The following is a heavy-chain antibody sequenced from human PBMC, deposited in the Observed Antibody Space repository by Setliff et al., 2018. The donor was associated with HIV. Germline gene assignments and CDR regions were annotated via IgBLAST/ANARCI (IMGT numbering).Heavy chain of an antibody. V-gene: IGHV4-59*01. CDR2: IFYSGSS. CDR1: GASISTYY. Sequence: LETLSLTCTVSGASISTYYWSWIRQPPGKGLEWIGYIFYSGSSNYNPSLKSRVTMSVDTSKNQFSLNLTSVTAADTAVYYCARDRGSYNFWSGLARGDNWFDPWGQGTLVTVSS. D-gene: IGHD3-3*01. CDR3: ARDRGSYNFWSGLARGDNWFDP. J-gene: IGHJ5*02.